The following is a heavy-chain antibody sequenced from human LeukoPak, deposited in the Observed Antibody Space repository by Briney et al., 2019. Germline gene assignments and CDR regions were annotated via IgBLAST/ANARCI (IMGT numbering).Heavy chain of an antibody. Sequence: ASVKVSCKASGYTFTSYGISWVRQAPGQGLEWMGWISAYNGNTNYAQKLQGRVTMTTDPSTSTAYMELRSLRSDDTAVYYCARDRTMVRGVTQEFDYWGQGTLVTVSS. V-gene: IGHV1-18*01. D-gene: IGHD3-10*01. J-gene: IGHJ4*02. CDR2: ISAYNGNT. CDR1: GYTFTSYG. CDR3: ARDRTMVRGVTQEFDY.